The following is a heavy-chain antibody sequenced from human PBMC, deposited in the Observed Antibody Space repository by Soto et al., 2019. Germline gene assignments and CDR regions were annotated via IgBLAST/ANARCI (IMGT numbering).Heavy chain of an antibody. Sequence: EVQLLESGGGLVQPGGSLRLSCVGSGFFFSSYTMTWVRQAPGKGLEWVSSFSATSENTYYADSVRGRFTISRDNSKNTLFLQMNRLTGEDTAMYYCAKARDQQWVRLPFDDWGQGILVIVSS. J-gene: IGHJ4*02. CDR1: GFFFSSYT. V-gene: IGHV3-23*01. CDR3: AKARDQQWVRLPFDD. CDR2: FSATSENT. D-gene: IGHD6-19*01.